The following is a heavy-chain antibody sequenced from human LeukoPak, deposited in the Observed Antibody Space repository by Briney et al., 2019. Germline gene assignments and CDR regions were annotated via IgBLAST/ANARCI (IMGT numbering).Heavy chain of an antibody. CDR3: ARDLLSIAAAASPLDV. CDR1: GGSISSYY. CDR2: IYYSGST. V-gene: IGHV4-59*01. D-gene: IGHD6-13*01. J-gene: IGHJ6*04. Sequence: SETLSLTCTVSGGSISSYYWSWIRQPPGKGLEWIGYIYYSGSTNYNPSLKSRVTISVDTSKNQFSLKLSSVTAADTAVYYCARDLLSIAAAASPLDVWGKGTTVTVSS.